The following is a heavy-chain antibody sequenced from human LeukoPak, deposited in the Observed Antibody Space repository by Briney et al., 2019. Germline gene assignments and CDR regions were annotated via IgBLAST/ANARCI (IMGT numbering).Heavy chain of an antibody. Sequence: SETLSLTCTVSGGSISGYFWSWIRQPAGKGLEWIGRIHDNGDSNHNPSLKSRVTMALDTSGNQVSLQLTSVTAADTAVYYCARAPCGCGGTCPSDHWGPGTLVTVSS. V-gene: IGHV4-4*07. D-gene: IGHD2-15*01. CDR2: IHDNGDS. J-gene: IGHJ4*02. CDR1: GGSISGYF. CDR3: ARAPCGCGGTCPSDH.